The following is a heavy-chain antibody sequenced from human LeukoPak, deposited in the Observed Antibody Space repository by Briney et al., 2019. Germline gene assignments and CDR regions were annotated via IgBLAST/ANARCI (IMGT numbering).Heavy chain of an antibody. CDR2: ISYDGSNK. Sequence: PGGSLRLSCAASGFTFSSYAMHWVRQAPGKGLEWMAVISYDGSNKYYADSVKGRFTISRDNSKNTLYLQMNSLRAEDTAVYYCAKDGGLWVSAHWGDSWGRGTLVTVSS. CDR3: AKDGGLWVSAHWGDS. CDR1: GFTFSSYA. D-gene: IGHD7-27*01. J-gene: IGHJ4*02. V-gene: IGHV3-30*04.